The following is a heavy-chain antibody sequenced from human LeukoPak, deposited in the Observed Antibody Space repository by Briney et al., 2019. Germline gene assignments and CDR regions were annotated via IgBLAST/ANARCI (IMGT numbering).Heavy chain of an antibody. CDR2: IYTSGST. CDR1: GGSISSSNW. CDR3: AGSGYYYYYYMDV. Sequence: SETLSLTCAVSGGSISSSNWWSWIRQPAGKGLEWIGRIYTSGSTNYNPSLKSRVTISVDTSKNQFSLKLSSVTAADTAVYYCAGSGYYYYYYMDVWGKGTTVTISS. V-gene: IGHV4-61*02. J-gene: IGHJ6*03.